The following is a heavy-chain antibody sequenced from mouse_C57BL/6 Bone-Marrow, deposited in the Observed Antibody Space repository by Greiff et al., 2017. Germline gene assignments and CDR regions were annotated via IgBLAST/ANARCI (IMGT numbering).Heavy chain of an antibody. V-gene: IGHV1-80*01. Sequence: VQLVESGAELVKPGASVKISCKVSGYAFSTYWMNWVKPRPGKGLEWIGQIYPGDGDTNYNGKFKGKATLTADKSSSTAYMQLSSLTSEDSAVYCCARDWDYFDYWGQGTTLTVSS. CDR3: ARDWDYFDY. CDR2: IYPGDGDT. J-gene: IGHJ2*01. CDR1: GYAFSTYW. D-gene: IGHD4-1*01.